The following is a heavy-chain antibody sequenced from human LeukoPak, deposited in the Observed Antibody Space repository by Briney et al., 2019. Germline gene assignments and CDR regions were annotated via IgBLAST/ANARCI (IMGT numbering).Heavy chain of an antibody. CDR1: GGSISSSSYY. CDR2: IYYRGST. D-gene: IGHD6-6*01. Sequence: SETLSLTCTVSGGSISSSSYYWGWIRQPPGKGLEWIGSIYYRGSTYYNPSLKSRVTISVDTSKNQFSLKLSSVTAADTAVYYCASLTIEYSSSVGAFDIWGQGTMVTVSS. V-gene: IGHV4-39*07. J-gene: IGHJ3*02. CDR3: ASLTIEYSSSVGAFDI.